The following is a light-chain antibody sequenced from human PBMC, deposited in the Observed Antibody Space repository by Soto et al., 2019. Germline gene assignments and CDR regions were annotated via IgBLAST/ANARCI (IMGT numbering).Light chain of an antibody. V-gene: IGLV2-14*01. J-gene: IGLJ2*01. CDR2: GVN. CDR1: SSDFGDDKY. CDR3: AAWDDSLNGLV. Sequence: QSALTQPASVSGSPGQSITVSCTGSSSDFGDDKYVSWYQQQPGKGPNLLIYGVNSRPSGISNRFSGSKSGNTASLTISGLQVEDEADYYCAAWDDSLNGLVFGGGTKLTVL.